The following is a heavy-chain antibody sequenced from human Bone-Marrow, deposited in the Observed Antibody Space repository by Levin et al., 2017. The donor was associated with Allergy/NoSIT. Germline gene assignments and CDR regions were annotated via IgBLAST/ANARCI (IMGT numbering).Heavy chain of an antibody. CDR2: INPNSGGT. D-gene: IGHD6-6*01. CDR1: GYTFTGYY. CDR3: ARDLGSSSRAAFDI. J-gene: IGHJ3*02. Sequence: NAGGSLRLSCKASGYTFTGYYMHWVRQAPGQGLEWMGWINPNSGGTNYAQKFQGRVTMTRDTSISTAYMELSRLRSDDTAVYYCARDLGSSSRAAFDIWGQGTMVTVSS. V-gene: IGHV1-2*02.